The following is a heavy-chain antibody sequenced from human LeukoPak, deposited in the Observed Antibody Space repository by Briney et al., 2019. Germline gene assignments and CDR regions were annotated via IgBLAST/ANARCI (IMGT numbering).Heavy chain of an antibody. V-gene: IGHV4-34*01. J-gene: IGHJ4*02. Sequence: SETLSLTCAVYGGSFSGYYWSWIRQPPGKGQEWIGEINHSGSTNYNPSLKSRVTISVDMSKNQISLKLTTVTAADTAVYYCARGGRGAAAAEDYWGQGTLVTVSS. CDR3: ARGGRGAAAAEDY. D-gene: IGHD6-13*01. CDR2: INHSGST. CDR1: GGSFSGYY.